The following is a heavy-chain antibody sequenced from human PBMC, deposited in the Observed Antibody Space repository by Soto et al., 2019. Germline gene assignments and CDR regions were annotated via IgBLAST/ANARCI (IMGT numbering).Heavy chain of an antibody. Sequence: ASVKVSCKASGYTFTSYDISWVRQATGQGLEWMGWMSPNSGSTGYAQKFQGRVTMTRNTSISTAYMELSSLRSEDTAVYYCARTIFGVATYYFDYWGQGTLVTVSS. D-gene: IGHD3-3*01. V-gene: IGHV1-8*01. CDR3: ARTIFGVATYYFDY. J-gene: IGHJ4*02. CDR2: MSPNSGST. CDR1: GYTFTSYD.